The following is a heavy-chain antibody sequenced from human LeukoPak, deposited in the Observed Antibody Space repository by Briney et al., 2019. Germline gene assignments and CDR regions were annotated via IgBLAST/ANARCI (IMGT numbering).Heavy chain of an antibody. CDR3: ARAPEGRWPSRGEPFDY. D-gene: IGHD5-24*01. CDR1: GFTFSSYG. J-gene: IGHJ4*02. Sequence: GGSLRLSCAASGFTFSSYGMHWVRQAPGKGLEWVAVIWYDGSNKYYADSVKGRFTISRDNSKNTLYLQMNSLRAEDTAVYYCARAPEGRWPSRGEPFDYWGQGALVTVSS. CDR2: IWYDGSNK. V-gene: IGHV3-33*01.